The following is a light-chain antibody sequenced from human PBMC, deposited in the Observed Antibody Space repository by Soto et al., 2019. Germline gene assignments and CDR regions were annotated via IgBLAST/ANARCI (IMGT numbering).Light chain of an antibody. V-gene: IGLV2-14*01. Sequence: QSALTQPASVSGSPGQSITISCTGTSSDVGGYDYVSWYQQHPGKVPKVMIYDVRNRPSGVSNRFSGSKSGNTASLTISGLQAEDEADYYCSSYTSSSTPVFGTGTKLTVL. CDR1: SSDVGGYDY. CDR2: DVR. CDR3: SSYTSSSTPV. J-gene: IGLJ1*01.